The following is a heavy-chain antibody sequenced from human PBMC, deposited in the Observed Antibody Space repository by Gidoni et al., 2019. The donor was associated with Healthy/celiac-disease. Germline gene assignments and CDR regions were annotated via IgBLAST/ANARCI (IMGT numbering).Heavy chain of an antibody. CDR1: GFNFSSYS. V-gene: IGHV3-21*01. CDR3: ARDGGWQQLVDPFDY. D-gene: IGHD6-13*01. CDR2: ISSSSSYI. J-gene: IGHJ4*02. Sequence: EVQLVESGGGLVKPGGSLRLSCAASGFNFSSYSMNWVRQAPGKGLEWVSSISSSSSYIYYADSVKGRFTISRDNAKNSLYLQMNSLRAEDTAVYYCARDGGWQQLVDPFDYWGQGTLVTVSS.